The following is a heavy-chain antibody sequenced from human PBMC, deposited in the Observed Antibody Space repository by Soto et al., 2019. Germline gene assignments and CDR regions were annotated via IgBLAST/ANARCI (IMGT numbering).Heavy chain of an antibody. J-gene: IGHJ6*02. D-gene: IGHD3-9*01. Sequence: SETLSLTCTVSGGSISSYYWSWIRQPPGKGLEWIGYIYYSGSTNYNPSLKSRVTISVDTSKNQFSLKLSSVTAADTAVYYCARVGDYDILTGSNYYYYGMEVWGQGTMVTVSS. CDR3: ARVGDYDILTGSNYYYYGMEV. CDR2: IYYSGST. CDR1: GGSISSYY. V-gene: IGHV4-59*01.